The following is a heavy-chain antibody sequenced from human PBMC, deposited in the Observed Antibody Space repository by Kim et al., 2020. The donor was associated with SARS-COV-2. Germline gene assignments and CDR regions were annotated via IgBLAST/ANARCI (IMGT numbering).Heavy chain of an antibody. CDR2: ISGSGGST. V-gene: IGHV3-23*01. J-gene: IGHJ4*02. CDR1: GFTFSSYA. Sequence: GGSLRLSCAASGFTFSSYAMSWVRQAPGKGLEWVSAISGSGGSTYYADSVKGRFTISRDNSKNTLYLQMNSLRAEDTAVYYCAKLSQYYYDSSGYYHFDYWGQGTLVTVSS. D-gene: IGHD3-22*01. CDR3: AKLSQYYYDSSGYYHFDY.